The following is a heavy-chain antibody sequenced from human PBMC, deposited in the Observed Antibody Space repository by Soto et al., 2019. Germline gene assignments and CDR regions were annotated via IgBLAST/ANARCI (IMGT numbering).Heavy chain of an antibody. V-gene: IGHV4-4*07. CDR2: IHTSDGT. D-gene: IGHD6-25*01. CDR1: GGSISGYY. CDR3: ARALTSAAGLYFDY. Sequence: TSETLSLTCTVSGGSISGYYWSWIRQPAGKGLEWIGRIHTSDGTKYNPSLKSRVTLSADTSNNQFSLRLTSLTAADTAMYYCARALTSAAGLYFDYWGRGTLVTVSS. J-gene: IGHJ4*02.